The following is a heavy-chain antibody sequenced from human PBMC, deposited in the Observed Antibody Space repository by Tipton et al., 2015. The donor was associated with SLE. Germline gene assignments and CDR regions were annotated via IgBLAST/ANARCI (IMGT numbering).Heavy chain of an antibody. CDR1: GGSLSSADYY. V-gene: IGHV4-30-4*01. D-gene: IGHD3-10*01. CDR2: IFYSGTT. CDR3: ARDLVRGVSGGY. Sequence: TLSLTCSVSGGSLSSADYYWSWIRQPPGKGLEWIGYIFYSGTTYYNPSLKSRVTMSVDTSKNQFSLKLSSVTTADTAVYYCARDLVRGVSGGYWGQGTLVTVSS. J-gene: IGHJ4*02.